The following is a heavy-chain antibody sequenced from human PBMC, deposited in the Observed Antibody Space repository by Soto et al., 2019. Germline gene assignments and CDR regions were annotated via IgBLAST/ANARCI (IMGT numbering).Heavy chain of an antibody. Sequence: PSETLSLTCTVSGVSISNSYWAWIRQSPEKGLECIGYIFYSGSTKYNPSLQRRATISLDASKNQFFLQLTSVTAADSAVYFCARVRTLSTLDYWCQGTLVSVSS. CDR3: ARVRTLSTLDY. V-gene: IGHV4-59*01. J-gene: IGHJ4*02. CDR2: IFYSGST. CDR1: GVSISNSY.